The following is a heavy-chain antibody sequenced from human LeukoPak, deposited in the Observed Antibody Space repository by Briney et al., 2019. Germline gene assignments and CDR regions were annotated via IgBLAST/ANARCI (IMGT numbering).Heavy chain of an antibody. CDR2: IIPIFGTA. D-gene: IGHD2-2*01. CDR1: GGTFSSYA. Sequence: SVKVSCKASGGTFSSYAISWVRQAPGQGLEWMGGIIPIFGTANYAQKFQGRVTITTDESTSTAYMELSSLRSEDTAVYYCARVGEVVVPAAIERWYGHWFDPWGQGTLVTVSS. V-gene: IGHV1-69*05. J-gene: IGHJ5*02. CDR3: ARVGEVVVPAAIERWYGHWFDP.